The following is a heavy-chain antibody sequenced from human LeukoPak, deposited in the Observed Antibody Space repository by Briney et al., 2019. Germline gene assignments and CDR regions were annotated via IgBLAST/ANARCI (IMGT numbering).Heavy chain of an antibody. CDR3: AKDLYYYDSSGFPEYGMDV. CDR1: GGSISSSS. Sequence: LSLTCTVSGGSISSSSYYWGWIRQAPGKGLEWVAVISYDGINKYYGDSVKGRFTISRDNSKNTLYLQMNSLRVEDTAVYYCAKDLYYYDSSGFPEYGMDVWGQGTTVTVSS. CDR2: ISYDGINK. J-gene: IGHJ6*02. V-gene: IGHV3-30*18. D-gene: IGHD3-22*01.